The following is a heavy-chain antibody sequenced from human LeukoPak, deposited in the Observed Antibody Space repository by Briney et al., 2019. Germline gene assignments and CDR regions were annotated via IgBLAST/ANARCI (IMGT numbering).Heavy chain of an antibody. V-gene: IGHV4-34*01. CDR1: GGSFSDYY. D-gene: IGHD1-14*01. Sequence: KPSETLSLTCAVYGGSFSDYYWSWVRQPPGKGLEWIGEINHSGSTNYNPSLKSRVTISIDTSKNQFSLKLISVTAADTAVYYCARRSRGGGEPYYYYYMDVWGKGTTVTVSS. J-gene: IGHJ6*03. CDR3: ARRSRGGGEPYYYYYMDV. CDR2: INHSGST.